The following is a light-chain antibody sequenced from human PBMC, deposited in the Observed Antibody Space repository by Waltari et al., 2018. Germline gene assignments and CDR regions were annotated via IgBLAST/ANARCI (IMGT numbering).Light chain of an antibody. CDR2: TAS. Sequence: DIRMTQSPSSLSASVGDRVTITCRASQDISNYLAWFQQKPGQAPKSLMYTASSLQMGVPSRFSGSGSGTDFTLTISSLQPEDFATYYCQQYNSYPLTFGGGTKVDIK. CDR1: QDISNY. CDR3: QQYNSYPLT. V-gene: IGKV1-16*01. J-gene: IGKJ4*01.